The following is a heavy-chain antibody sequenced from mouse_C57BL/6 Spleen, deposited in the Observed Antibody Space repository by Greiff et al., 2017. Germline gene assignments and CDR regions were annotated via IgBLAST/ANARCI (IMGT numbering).Heavy chain of an antibody. CDR1: GYTFTSYW. CDR3: AREETAQAPLYYFDY. CDR2: IYPGSGST. D-gene: IGHD3-2*02. J-gene: IGHJ2*01. Sequence: QVQLQQPGAELVKPGASVKMSCTASGYTFTSYWITWVKQRPGQGLEWIGDIYPGSGSTNYNEKFKGKATLTVDTSSSTAYMQLSSLTSEDSAVYYCAREETAQAPLYYFDYWGQGTTLTVSS. V-gene: IGHV1-55*01.